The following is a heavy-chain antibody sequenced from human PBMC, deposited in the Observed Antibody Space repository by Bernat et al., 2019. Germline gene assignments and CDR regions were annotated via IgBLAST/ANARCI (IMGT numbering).Heavy chain of an antibody. CDR3: ARRGYGGSGNKFDA. V-gene: IGHV4-39*01. Sequence: QLQLQESGPGLVKPSETLSLTCTVSGGPISSSSYHWGWIRQPPGKGLEWIGSIYYSGSTYYNPSLNSRDTISVDTSRNHYSLKLSSVTAADTAVYYCARRGYGGSGNKFDARGQGTLITVTS. CDR1: GGPISSSSYH. J-gene: IGHJ5*02. D-gene: IGHD4-23*01. CDR2: IYYSGST.